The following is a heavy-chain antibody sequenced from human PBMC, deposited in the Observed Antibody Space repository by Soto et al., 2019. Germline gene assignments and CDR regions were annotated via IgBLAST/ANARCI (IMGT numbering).Heavy chain of an antibody. CDR2: IRGSGGPT. Sequence: DVQLLESGGDLVQPVGSLRLSCAASGFIFSNYAMSWVRQAPGKGLEWVSLIRGSGGPTNYADSVKGRFTVSRDNSKNILLLQMNSLRAEDTAVYYCVKDFRVGYDWTHDWGQGTLVPVSS. CDR1: GFIFSNYA. CDR3: VKDFRVGYDWTHD. V-gene: IGHV3-23*01. J-gene: IGHJ4*02. D-gene: IGHD5-12*01.